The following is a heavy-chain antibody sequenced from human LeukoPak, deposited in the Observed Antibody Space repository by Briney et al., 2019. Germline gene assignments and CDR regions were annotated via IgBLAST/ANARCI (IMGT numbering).Heavy chain of an antibody. Sequence: GGSLRLSCAASGFTFSSYAMSWVRQAPGKGLEWVSAISGSGGSTYYADSVKGRFTISRDNSKNTLYLQMNSLRAEDTAVYYCAKVVWFGELAYYFDYWGQGTLDTVSS. D-gene: IGHD3-10*01. V-gene: IGHV3-23*01. CDR1: GFTFSSYA. J-gene: IGHJ4*02. CDR2: ISGSGGST. CDR3: AKVVWFGELAYYFDY.